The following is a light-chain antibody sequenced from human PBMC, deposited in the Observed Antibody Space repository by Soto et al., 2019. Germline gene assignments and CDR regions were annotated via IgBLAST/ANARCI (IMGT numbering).Light chain of an antibody. V-gene: IGKV3-20*01. CDR3: QQLGLSQWT. J-gene: IGKJ1*01. CDR1: QSVNSIY. Sequence: EIVLTQSPGTLSLSPGERATLSCRASQSVNSIYLAWYQQKPGQPPRLLIYGASSRATGIPDRFSGSGSGTDFTLTISRLEPEDFAVYYCQQLGLSQWTFGQGTKVETK. CDR2: GAS.